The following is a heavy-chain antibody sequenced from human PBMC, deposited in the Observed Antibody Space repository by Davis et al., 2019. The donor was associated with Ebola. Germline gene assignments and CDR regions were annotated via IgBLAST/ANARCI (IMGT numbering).Heavy chain of an antibody. CDR1: GFTFDDYA. J-gene: IGHJ6*02. CDR3: ARDGPLRFLEWSSYYYYGMDV. D-gene: IGHD3-3*01. V-gene: IGHV3-9*01. Sequence: SLKISCAASGFTFDDYAMHWVRQAPGKGLEWVSGISWNSGSIGYADSVKGRFTISRDNAKNSLYLQMNSLRAEDTALYYCARDGPLRFLEWSSYYYYGMDVWGQGTTVTVSS. CDR2: ISWNSGSI.